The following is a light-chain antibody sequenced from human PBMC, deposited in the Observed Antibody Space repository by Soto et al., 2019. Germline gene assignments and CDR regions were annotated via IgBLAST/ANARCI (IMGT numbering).Light chain of an antibody. CDR1: QGISNW. CDR2: AAS. Sequence: DIQMTQSPSSVSASVGDRVTITCRASQGISNWLAWYQQKPGRAPTFLIYAASSLQRGVPARFSGSGSGKDFTLTISSLQPEDFAAYPCHQSNRFPLTFGKGTKLEMK. J-gene: IGKJ2*01. CDR3: HQSNRFPLT. V-gene: IGKV1-12*01.